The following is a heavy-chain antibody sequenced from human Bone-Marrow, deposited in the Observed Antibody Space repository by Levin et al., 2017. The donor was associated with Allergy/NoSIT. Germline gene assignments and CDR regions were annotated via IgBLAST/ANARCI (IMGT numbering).Heavy chain of an antibody. CDR1: GGSFRGYY. Sequence: SETLSLTCAVFGGSFRGYYWSWSRQPPGKGLEWIGDINPSGTTNYNASLKSRITISVDTSKNQFSLELSPVTAADTAVYYCARSAYDTSGYYHPRHFDYWGQGALVTVSS. J-gene: IGHJ4*02. CDR3: ARSAYDTSGYYHPRHFDY. D-gene: IGHD3-22*01. CDR2: INPSGTT. V-gene: IGHV4-34*01.